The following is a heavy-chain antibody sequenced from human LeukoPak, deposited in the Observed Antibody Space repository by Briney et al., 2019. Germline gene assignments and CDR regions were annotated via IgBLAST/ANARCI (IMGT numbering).Heavy chain of an antibody. V-gene: IGHV1-69*05. CDR1: GGTFGSYA. J-gene: IGHJ1*01. Sequence: SVKVSCKASGGTFGSYAISWVRQAPGQGLEWMGGIIPIFGTANYAQKFQGRVTITTDESTSTAYMELSSLRSEDTAVYYCARDGDYYDSSGYYSVQHWGQGTLVTVSS. CDR2: IIPIFGTA. CDR3: ARDGDYYDSSGYYSVQH. D-gene: IGHD3-22*01.